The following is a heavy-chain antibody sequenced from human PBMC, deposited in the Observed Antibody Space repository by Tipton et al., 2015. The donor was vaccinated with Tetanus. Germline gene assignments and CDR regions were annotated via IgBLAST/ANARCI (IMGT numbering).Heavy chain of an antibody. CDR1: GFTFSDYA. J-gene: IGHJ1*01. CDR3: ARDAVEYSKSPDFVEH. CDR2: LSGSGNTA. D-gene: IGHD6-13*01. Sequence: SLRLSCAASGFTFSDYAMSWVRQAPGTGLEWVSALSGSGNTAYYGDSVKGRFSISRDNSENTLYLQMNSLRAEDTAVYYCARDAVEYSKSPDFVEHWGQGALVTVSS. V-gene: IGHV3-23*01.